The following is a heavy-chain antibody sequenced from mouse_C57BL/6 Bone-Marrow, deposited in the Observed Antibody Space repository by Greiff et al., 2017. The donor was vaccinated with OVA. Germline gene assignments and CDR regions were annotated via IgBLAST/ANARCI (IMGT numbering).Heavy chain of an antibody. V-gene: IGHV1-82*01. J-gene: IGHJ2*01. Sequence: VQLQQSGPELVKPGASVKISCKASGYAFSSSWMNWVKQRPGKGLEWIGRIYPGDGDTNYNGKFKGQATLTADKSSSTAYMQLSSLTSEDSAVYFCARPITGYWGQGTTLTVSS. CDR2: IYPGDGDT. CDR3: ARPITGY. CDR1: GYAFSSSW. D-gene: IGHD1-1*01.